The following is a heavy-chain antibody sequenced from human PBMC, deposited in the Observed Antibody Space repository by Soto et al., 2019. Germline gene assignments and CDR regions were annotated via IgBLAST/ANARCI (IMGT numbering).Heavy chain of an antibody. CDR1: GYSFTDYW. J-gene: IGHJ3*01. D-gene: IGHD1-26*01. V-gene: IGHV5-51*01. CDR2: IYPGDSDT. CDR3: AKRGGSPAAPFDV. Sequence: PGESLKISCQTSGYSFTDYWIGWVRQMPGKGLEWMGLIYPGDSDTRNSPSFQGQVTFSVDTSLSTAFLHWSSLKASDTAMYFCAKRGGSPAAPFDVWGPGTMVTV.